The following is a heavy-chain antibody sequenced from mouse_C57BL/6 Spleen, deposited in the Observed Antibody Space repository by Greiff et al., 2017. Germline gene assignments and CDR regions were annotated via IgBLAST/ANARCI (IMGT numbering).Heavy chain of an antibody. J-gene: IGHJ1*03. CDR3: ARHGGVYYGNYGDWYFDV. CDR1: GYTFTEYT. D-gene: IGHD2-1*01. V-gene: IGHV1-62-2*01. Sequence: VQLQQSGAELVKPGASVKLSCKASGYTFTEYTIHWVKQRSGQGLEWIGWFYPGSGSIKYNEKFKDKATLTADKSSSTVYMELSRLTSEDSAVYFCARHGGVYYGNYGDWYFDVWGTGTTVTVSS. CDR2: FYPGSGSI.